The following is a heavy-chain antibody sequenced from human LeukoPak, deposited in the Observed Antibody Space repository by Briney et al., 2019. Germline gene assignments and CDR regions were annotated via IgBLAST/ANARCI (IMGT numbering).Heavy chain of an antibody. J-gene: IGHJ4*02. CDR3: ARDSQLSGEELHY. D-gene: IGHD4-17*01. CDR1: GFSLSSYE. Sequence: GGSLRLSCAASGFSLSSYEMHWFRQAPGKGLEWVSYISNSGGSGTYYAASVKGRFTISRDNAENSLYLQMSSLRAEDTAVYFCARDSQLSGEELHYWGQGTLVTVSS. V-gene: IGHV3-48*03. CDR2: ISNSGGSGT.